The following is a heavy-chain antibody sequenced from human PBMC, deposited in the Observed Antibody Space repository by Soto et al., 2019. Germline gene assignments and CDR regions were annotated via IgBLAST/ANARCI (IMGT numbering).Heavy chain of an antibody. J-gene: IGHJ4*02. CDR1: GFTFSSYA. CDR3: ARGERVVVTAIPVDY. D-gene: IGHD2-21*02. V-gene: IGHV3-30-3*01. Sequence: QVQLVESGGGVVQPGRSLRLSCAASGFTFSSYAMHWVRQAPGKGLEWVAVISYEGSNKYYADSVKGRFTISRDNSKNTLYLQMNSLRAEDTAVDYCARGERVVVTAIPVDYWGQGTLVTVSS. CDR2: ISYEGSNK.